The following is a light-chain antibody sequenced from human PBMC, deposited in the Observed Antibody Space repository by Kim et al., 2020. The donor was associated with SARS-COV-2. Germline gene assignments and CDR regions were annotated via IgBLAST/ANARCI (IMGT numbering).Light chain of an antibody. CDR3: QHRGDSPLT. CDR2: DAS. Sequence: EIVLTQSPATLSLSPGERATLSCRASQSVSSYLACYQQKPGQPPRLVIYDASNRATGIPARFSGSGSGTDFTLTISSLEPEDFAVYYCQHRGDSPLTFGGGTRVQI. V-gene: IGKV3-11*01. CDR1: QSVSSY. J-gene: IGKJ4*01.